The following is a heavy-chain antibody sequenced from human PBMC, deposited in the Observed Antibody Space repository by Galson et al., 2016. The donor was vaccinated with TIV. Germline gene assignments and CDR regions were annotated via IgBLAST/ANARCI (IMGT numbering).Heavy chain of an antibody. V-gene: IGHV1-69*13. J-gene: IGHJ4*02. Sequence: SVKVSCKASGVIFNSYAISWVRQAPGQGLEWVGGIIAIFGVASYAQKFQGRVTITADESTSTVYMELSSLRSEDTAVYYCARDQKYSGNDLHYGCQGTLVTVSA. D-gene: IGHD5-12*01. CDR1: GVIFNSYA. CDR2: IIAIFGVA. CDR3: ARDQKYSGNDLHY.